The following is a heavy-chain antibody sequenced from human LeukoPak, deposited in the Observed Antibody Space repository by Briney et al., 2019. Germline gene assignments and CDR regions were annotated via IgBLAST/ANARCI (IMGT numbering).Heavy chain of an antibody. D-gene: IGHD2-15*01. V-gene: IGHV3-23*01. J-gene: IGHJ4*02. CDR3: AKVGYCSGGSCYDY. Sequence: AISGSGASTYYADSVNVPFTISRYNSNTTLYLQMNSLTAEDTAVYYCAKVGYCSGGSCYDYWGQGTLVTVSS. CDR2: ISGSGAST.